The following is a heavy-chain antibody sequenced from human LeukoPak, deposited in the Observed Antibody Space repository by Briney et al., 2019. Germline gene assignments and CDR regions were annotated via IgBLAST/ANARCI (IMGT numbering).Heavy chain of an antibody. Sequence: GGSLRLSCAASGFTFSDYYMSWIRQAPGKGLEWLANIKQDGSVKYYVDSVKGRFTISRDNAENSLYLQMSGLRVEDTAVYYCARKGLGDYWGQGTLVTVSS. V-gene: IGHV3-7*01. J-gene: IGHJ4*02. CDR2: IKQDGSVK. CDR1: GFTFSDYY. CDR3: ARKGLGDY.